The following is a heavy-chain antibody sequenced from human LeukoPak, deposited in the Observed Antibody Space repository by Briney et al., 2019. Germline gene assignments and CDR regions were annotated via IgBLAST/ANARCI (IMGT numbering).Heavy chain of an antibody. CDR2: IRYDGSNK. CDR1: GFTFSSYG. CDR3: AKEGGDYGGKGYYYYMDV. V-gene: IGHV3-30*02. Sequence: GGSLRLSCAASGFTFSSYGMHWVRQAPGKGLEWVAFIRYDGSNKYYADSVKGRFTISRDNSKNTLYLQMNSLRAEDTAVYYCAKEGGDYGGKGYYYYMDVWGKGTTVTVSS. J-gene: IGHJ6*03. D-gene: IGHD4-23*01.